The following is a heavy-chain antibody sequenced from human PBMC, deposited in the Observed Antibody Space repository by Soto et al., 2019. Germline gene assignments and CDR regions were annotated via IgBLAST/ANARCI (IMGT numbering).Heavy chain of an antibody. CDR2: ISGSGGST. V-gene: IGHV3-23*01. CDR3: AKLRGDYGRWLDYYYGMDG. Sequence: GGSLRLSCAASGFTFSSYAMSWVRQAPGKGLEWVSAISGSGGSTYYADSVKGRFTISRDNSKNTLYLQMNSLRAEDTAVYYCAKLRGDYGRWLDYYYGMDGWGQGPTVTVSS. CDR1: GFTFSSYA. D-gene: IGHD4-17*01. J-gene: IGHJ6*02.